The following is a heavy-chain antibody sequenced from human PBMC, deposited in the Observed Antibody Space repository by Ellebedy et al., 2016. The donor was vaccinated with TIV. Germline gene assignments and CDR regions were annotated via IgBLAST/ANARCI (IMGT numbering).Heavy chain of an antibody. V-gene: IGHV3-7*03. CDR2: IKQAGGEK. CDR3: ARDREEVLLWFGDYYYYGMDV. D-gene: IGHD3-10*01. Sequence: GESLKISCAASGFTFSNYWMSWVRQAPGKGLEWVANIKQAGGEKNYVDSVKGRFTISRDNAKNSLYLQMNSLRAEDTAVYYCARDREEVLLWFGDYYYYGMDVWGQGTTVTVSS. J-gene: IGHJ6*02. CDR1: GFTFSNYW.